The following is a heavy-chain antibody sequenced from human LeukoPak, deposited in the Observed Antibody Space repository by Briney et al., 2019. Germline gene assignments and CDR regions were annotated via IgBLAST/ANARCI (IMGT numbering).Heavy chain of an antibody. D-gene: IGHD6-19*01. CDR2: ISSSGSTI. CDR3: AKDRLAVAGTGRAHYYFDY. Sequence: PGGSLRLSCAASGFTFSDYYMSWIRQAPGKGLEWVSYISSSGSTIYYADSVKGRFTISRDNAKNSLYLQMNSLRAEDTAVYYCAKDRLAVAGTGRAHYYFDYWGQGTLVTVSS. CDR1: GFTFSDYY. J-gene: IGHJ4*02. V-gene: IGHV3-11*01.